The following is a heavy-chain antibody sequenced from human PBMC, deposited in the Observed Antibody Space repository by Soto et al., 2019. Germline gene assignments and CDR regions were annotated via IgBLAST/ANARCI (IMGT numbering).Heavy chain of an antibody. Sequence: WGSPRLSCSASGFTFSKPRVNWVRQAPGKGAGWVGRIKSKTDGGTTDYAAPVKGRFTISRDDSKNTLYLQMNSPKTEDTAVYYCTTDPGGLVVSTYNWFDPWGQGTLVTVSS. V-gene: IGHV3-15*07. CDR1: GFTFSKPR. CDR3: TTDPGGLVVSTYNWFDP. J-gene: IGHJ5*02. D-gene: IGHD3-22*01. CDR2: IKSKTDGGTT.